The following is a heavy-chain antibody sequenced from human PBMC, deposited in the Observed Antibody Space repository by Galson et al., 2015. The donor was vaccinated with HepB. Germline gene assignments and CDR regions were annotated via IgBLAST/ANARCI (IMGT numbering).Heavy chain of an antibody. Sequence: SVKVSCKASGYSFTPHSLYWVRQAPGQRFEWMGWINAGTGYTKYSQNFQGRVTITSDTSASTTYLELSSLRSEDTAIYYCARGYCSGGSCYSRGLLDYWGQGILVTVSS. CDR1: GYSFTPHS. J-gene: IGHJ4*02. CDR3: ARGYCSGGSCYSRGLLDY. V-gene: IGHV1-3*01. CDR2: INAGTGYT. D-gene: IGHD2-15*01.